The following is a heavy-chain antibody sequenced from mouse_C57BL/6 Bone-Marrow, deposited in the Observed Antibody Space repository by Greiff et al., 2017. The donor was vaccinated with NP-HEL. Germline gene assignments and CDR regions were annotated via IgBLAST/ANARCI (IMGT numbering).Heavy chain of an antibody. Sequence: QVQLQQPGAELVKPGASVKMSCKASGYTFTSYWITWVKQRPGQGLEWIGDIYPGSGSTNYNEKFKSKATLTVDTSSSPAYMQPSSLTSEDSAVYYCARIPNWDSDYWGQGTTLTVSS. V-gene: IGHV1-55*01. CDR1: GYTFTSYW. D-gene: IGHD4-1*02. CDR3: ARIPNWDSDY. CDR2: IYPGSGST. J-gene: IGHJ2*01.